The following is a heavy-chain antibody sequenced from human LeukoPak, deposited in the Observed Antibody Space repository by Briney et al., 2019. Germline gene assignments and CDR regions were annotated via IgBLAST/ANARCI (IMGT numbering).Heavy chain of an antibody. D-gene: IGHD2-15*01. CDR2: MNPNSGNT. V-gene: IGHV1-8*01. CDR3: ARGPPGIVVVVAATGGGGNFDY. J-gene: IGHJ4*02. Sequence: ASVKVSCKASGYTFTSYDINWVRQATGQGLEWMGWMNPNSGNTGYAQKFQGRVTMTRNTSISTAYMELSRLRSEDTAVYYCARGPPGIVVVVAATGGGGNFDYWGQGTLVTVSS. CDR1: GYTFTSYD.